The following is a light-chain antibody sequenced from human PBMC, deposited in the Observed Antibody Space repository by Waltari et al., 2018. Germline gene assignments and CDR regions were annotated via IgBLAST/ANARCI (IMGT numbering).Light chain of an antibody. Sequence: QSALTQPASMSGSPGQSITISCTGTDSDIGALNYVSWYQQLPGNSPRRLIFEVNTRPPGIAFRFSGSKSANTASLTISGLQADDEADYYCSSYTLSSTLVFGGGTRLTVL. J-gene: IGLJ2*01. CDR2: EVN. CDR3: SSYTLSSTLV. CDR1: DSDIGALNY. V-gene: IGLV2-14*01.